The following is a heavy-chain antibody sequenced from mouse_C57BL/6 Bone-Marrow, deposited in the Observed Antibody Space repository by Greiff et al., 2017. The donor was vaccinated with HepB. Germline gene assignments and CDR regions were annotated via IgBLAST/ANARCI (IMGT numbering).Heavy chain of an antibody. CDR1: GYTFTSYG. CDR2: IYPRSGNT. J-gene: IGHJ3*01. CDR3: AFYGSSLWFAY. D-gene: IGHD1-1*01. Sequence: VKLMESGAELARPGASVKLSCKASGYTFTSYGISWVKQRTGQGLEWIGEIYPRSGNTYYNEKFKGKATLTADKSSSTAYMELRSLTSEDSAVYFCAFYGSSLWFAYWGQGTLVTVSA. V-gene: IGHV1-81*01.